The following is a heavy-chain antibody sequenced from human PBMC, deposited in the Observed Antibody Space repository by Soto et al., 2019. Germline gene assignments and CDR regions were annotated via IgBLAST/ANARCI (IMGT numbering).Heavy chain of an antibody. Sequence: QVQLLQSGAEVKKPGASVKVSCKASVYTVTGYYMHWVRQAPGQGLEWMGWINPNSGGTNYAQKFQGWVTMTRDTSISTVYMERSRVRSYDTAVYYCARGYCSSTSCYLFNCFDPWGQGTLVTVSS. J-gene: IGHJ5*02. CDR1: VYTVTGYY. CDR2: INPNSGGT. D-gene: IGHD2-2*01. V-gene: IGHV1-2*04. CDR3: ARGYCSSTSCYLFNCFDP.